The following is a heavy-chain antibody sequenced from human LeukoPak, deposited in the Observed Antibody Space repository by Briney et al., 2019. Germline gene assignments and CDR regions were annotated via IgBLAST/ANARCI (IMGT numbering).Heavy chain of an antibody. V-gene: IGHV4-61*01. J-gene: IGHJ4*02. Sequence: SETLSLTCTVSGGSVSSGSYYWSWIRQPPGKGLEWIGYIYYSGSTNYNPSLKSRVTISVETSKNQFSLKLSSVTAADTAVYYCARINTIMATFDYWGQGTLVTVSS. CDR3: ARINTIMATFDY. CDR1: GGSVSSGSYY. CDR2: IYYSGST. D-gene: IGHD5-24*01.